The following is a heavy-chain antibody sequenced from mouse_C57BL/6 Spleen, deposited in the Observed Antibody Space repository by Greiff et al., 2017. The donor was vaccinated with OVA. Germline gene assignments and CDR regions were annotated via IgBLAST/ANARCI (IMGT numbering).Heavy chain of an antibody. CDR2: INYDGSST. CDR3: ARGWYFDV. V-gene: IGHV5-16*01. Sequence: EVQLVESEGGLVQPGSSMKLSCTASGFTFSDYYMAWVRQVPEKGLEWVANINYDGSSTYYLDSLKSRFIISRDNAKNILYLHMSSLKSEDTATYYCARGWYFDVWGTGTTVTVSA. J-gene: IGHJ1*03. CDR1: GFTFSDYY.